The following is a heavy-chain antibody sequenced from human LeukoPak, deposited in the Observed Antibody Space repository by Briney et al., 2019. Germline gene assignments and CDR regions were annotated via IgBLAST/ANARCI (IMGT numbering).Heavy chain of an antibody. CDR2: IYYSGST. V-gene: IGHV4-39*02. J-gene: IGHJ4*02. CDR1: GGSISSSSYY. CDR3: ATEDVVIPTATQRPLDY. Sequence: SETLSLTCTVSGGSISSSSYYWGWIRQPPGTGLEWIGSIYYSGSTYYNPSLKSRVTISMDMSENHFSLNLSSVTAADTAFYYCATEDVVIPTATQRPLDYWGQGILVTVSS. D-gene: IGHD2-2*01.